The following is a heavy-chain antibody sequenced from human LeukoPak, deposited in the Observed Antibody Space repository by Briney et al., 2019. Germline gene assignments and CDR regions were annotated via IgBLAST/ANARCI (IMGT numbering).Heavy chain of an antibody. V-gene: IGHV3-15*01. J-gene: IGHJ4*02. CDR2: IKTKRDGGTT. CDR1: GFNFNDAY. CDR3: TARVVTTNEF. D-gene: IGHD2-21*02. Sequence: GGSLRLSCLGSGFNFNDAYMNWVRQAPGKGLEWVGRIKTKRDGGTTDDAAPVNGRLTISRDDSKSTVFLQMNSLKTEDTAVYYCTARVVTTNEFWGQGTLVTVSS.